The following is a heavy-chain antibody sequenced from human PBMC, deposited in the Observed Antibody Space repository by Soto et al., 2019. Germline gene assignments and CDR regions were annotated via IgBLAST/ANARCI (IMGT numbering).Heavy chain of an antibody. V-gene: IGHV3-33*01. J-gene: IGHJ4*02. Sequence: PGGSLRLSCAASGFTFSSYGMHWVRQAPGKGLEWVAVIWYDGSNKYYADSVKGRFTISRGNSKNTLYLQMNSLRAEDTAVYYCARKPSRARSWVDYWGQGPLVTVSS. CDR1: GFTFSSYG. D-gene: IGHD6-13*01. CDR2: IWYDGSNK. CDR3: ARKPSRARSWVDY.